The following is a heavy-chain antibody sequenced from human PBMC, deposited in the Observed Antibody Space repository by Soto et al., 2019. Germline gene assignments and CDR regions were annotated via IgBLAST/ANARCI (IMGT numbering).Heavy chain of an antibody. CDR2: INHSGST. Sequence: SETLSLTCAVYGGSFSGYYWSWIRQPPGKGLEWIGEINHSGSTNYNPSLKSRVTISVDTSKNQFSLKLSSVTAADTAVYYCARHGYCSGGSCPGYYYYYMDVWGKGTTVTVSS. V-gene: IGHV4-34*01. CDR1: GGSFSGYY. CDR3: ARHGYCSGGSCPGYYYYYMDV. D-gene: IGHD2-15*01. J-gene: IGHJ6*03.